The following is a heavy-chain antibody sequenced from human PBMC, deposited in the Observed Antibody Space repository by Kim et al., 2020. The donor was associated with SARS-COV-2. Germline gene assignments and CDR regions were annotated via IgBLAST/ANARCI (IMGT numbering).Heavy chain of an antibody. CDR1: GFTFSSYE. D-gene: IGHD2-2*01. CDR3: ARDYALVALVTVVHYGMDV. J-gene: IGHJ6*02. CDR2: ISSSGNTI. V-gene: IGHV3-48*03. Sequence: EGSLRLSCAASGFTFSSYEMNWVRQAPGKGLEWVSYISSSGNTIYYADSVKGRFTISRDNAKNSLYLQMNSLRAEDTAVYYCARDYALVALVTVVHYGMDVGGQGTTVTVSS.